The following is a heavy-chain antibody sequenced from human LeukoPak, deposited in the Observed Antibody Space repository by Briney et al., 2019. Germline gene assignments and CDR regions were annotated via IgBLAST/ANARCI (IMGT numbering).Heavy chain of an antibody. Sequence: GGSLRLTCAASGFIFSSYEMNWVRQAPGKGLEWVSYISTRGGTIYYADSVKGRFTISRDNAKNSLYLQMNSLRAEDTAVYYCARDSHYGGTQDYWGQGTLVTVSS. CDR3: ARDSHYGGTQDY. J-gene: IGHJ4*02. CDR2: ISTRGGTI. V-gene: IGHV3-48*03. D-gene: IGHD4-23*01. CDR1: GFIFSSYE.